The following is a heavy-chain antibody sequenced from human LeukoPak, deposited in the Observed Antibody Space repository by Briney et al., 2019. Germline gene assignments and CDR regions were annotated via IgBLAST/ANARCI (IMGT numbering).Heavy chain of an antibody. CDR2: ISGSGGST. Sequence: PGGSLRLSCAASGFTFSSYAMSWVRQAPGKGLEWVSAISGSGGSTYYADSVKGRFTISRDNAKNSLYLQMNSLRAEDTAVYYCARVIRVRFLEWSTGDYYYYMDVWGKGTTVTVSS. J-gene: IGHJ6*03. CDR1: GFTFSSYA. D-gene: IGHD3-3*01. CDR3: ARVIRVRFLEWSTGDYYYYMDV. V-gene: IGHV3-23*01.